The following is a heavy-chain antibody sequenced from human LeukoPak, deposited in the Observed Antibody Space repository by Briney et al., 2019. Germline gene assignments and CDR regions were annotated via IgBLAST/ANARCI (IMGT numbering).Heavy chain of an antibody. CDR3: TKNGGYSDAFDI. J-gene: IGHJ3*02. D-gene: IGHD3-10*01. CDR2: ISGDGGRT. Sequence: GGSLRLSCAASGFIFDDYAMHWVRHAPGKGLEWVSLISGDGGRTYYTDSVKGRFTISRDNSKHSLYLQMNSLRTEDTALYYCTKNGGYSDAFDIWGQGTMVTVSS. V-gene: IGHV3-43*02. CDR1: GFIFDDYA.